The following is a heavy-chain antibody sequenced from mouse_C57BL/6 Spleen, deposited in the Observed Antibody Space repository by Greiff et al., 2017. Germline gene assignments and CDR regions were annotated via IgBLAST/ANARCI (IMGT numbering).Heavy chain of an antibody. V-gene: IGHV1-85*01. D-gene: IGHD6-1*01. CDR3: ARGEDTTLVDY. CDR1: GYTFTSYD. J-gene: IGHJ2*01. Sequence: QVQLPQSGPELVKPGASVKLSCKASGYTFTSYDINWVKQRPGQGLEWIGWIYPRDGSTKSNEKFKGKATLTVDTSSSTAYMDLHSLTSEDSAVYYGARGEDTTLVDYWGQGTTLTVST. CDR2: IYPRDGST.